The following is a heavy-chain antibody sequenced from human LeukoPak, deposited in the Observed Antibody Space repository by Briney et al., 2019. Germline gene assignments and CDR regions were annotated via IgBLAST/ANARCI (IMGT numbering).Heavy chain of an antibody. D-gene: IGHD3-10*01. V-gene: IGHV4-39*07. CDR2: IYDSGNT. Sequence: SETLSLTCTVSGGSISSSAYSWGWIRQPPGKGLDWIGNIYDSGNTYYNPSLKSRVTISVDTSKNQFSLKLNSVTAADTAVYYCARALMVRGVITWGQGTLVTVSS. CDR3: ARALMVRGVIT. CDR1: GGSISSSAYS. J-gene: IGHJ4*02.